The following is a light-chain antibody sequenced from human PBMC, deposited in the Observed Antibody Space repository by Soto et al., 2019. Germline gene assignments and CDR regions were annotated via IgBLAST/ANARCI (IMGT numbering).Light chain of an antibody. CDR3: QQYGSSPQT. CDR2: GSS. V-gene: IGKV3-20*01. CDR1: QSVSSSS. Sequence: EIVLTQSPGTLSLSPGEGATLSCRASQSVSSSSLAWYQQKPGQAPRLLIYGSSSRATGIPDRFSGSGSGTDFTLTISRLEPEDFAMYYCQQYGSSPQTFGQGTKVDIK. J-gene: IGKJ1*01.